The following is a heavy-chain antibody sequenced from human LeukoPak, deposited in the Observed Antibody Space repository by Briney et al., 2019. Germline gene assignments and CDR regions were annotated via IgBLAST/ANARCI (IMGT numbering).Heavy chain of an antibody. J-gene: IGHJ4*02. V-gene: IGHV4-4*07. CDR3: ARLKDGSGSYQTFDY. D-gene: IGHD3-10*01. CDR1: GGSISSYY. CDR2: IYTSGST. Sequence: SETLSLTCTVSGGSISSYYWSWIRQPAGKGLEWIGHIYTSGSTNYNPSLKSRVTMSVETSKNQFSLKLSSVTAADTAVYYCARLKDGSGSYQTFDYWGQGTLVTVSS.